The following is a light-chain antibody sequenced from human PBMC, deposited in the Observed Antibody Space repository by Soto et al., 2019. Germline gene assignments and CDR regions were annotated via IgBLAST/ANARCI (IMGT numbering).Light chain of an antibody. CDR2: SNN. J-gene: IGLJ2*01. Sequence: QSVLTQPPSASGTPGQRVTISCSGSSSNIGTSTVNWYQQLPGTAPKLLIYSNNQRPSGVPDRFSGSKSGTSASLAISGLRSEDEADYDCGSWDDSLIGPVFGGGTKLTVL. CDR1: SSNIGTST. CDR3: GSWDDSLIGPV. V-gene: IGLV1-44*01.